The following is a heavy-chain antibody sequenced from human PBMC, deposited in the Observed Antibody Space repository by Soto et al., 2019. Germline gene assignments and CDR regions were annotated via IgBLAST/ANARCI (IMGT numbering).Heavy chain of an antibody. CDR2: INHSGST. D-gene: IGHD1-20*01. Sequence: QVQLQQWGAGLLKPSETLSLTCAVYGGSFSGYYWSWIRQPPGKGLEWIGEINHSGSTNYNPSLKSRVTISVDTSKNQFPLKLSSVTAADTAVYYCARVYWFDPWGQGTLVTVSS. J-gene: IGHJ5*02. CDR1: GGSFSGYY. V-gene: IGHV4-34*01. CDR3: ARVYWFDP.